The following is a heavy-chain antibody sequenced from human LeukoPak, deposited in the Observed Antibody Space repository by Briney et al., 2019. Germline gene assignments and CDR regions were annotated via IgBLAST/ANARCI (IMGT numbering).Heavy chain of an antibody. CDR3: ARDRGGTGDFDY. J-gene: IGHJ4*02. Sequence: ASVTVSCKASGYTFTSYAMHWVRRAPGQRLEWMGWINAGNGDTKYSQKFQGRVTIARDTSASTAYMELSSLRSEDTAVYYCARDRGGTGDFDYWGQGTLVTVSS. D-gene: IGHD1-1*01. CDR1: GYTFTSYA. V-gene: IGHV1-3*01. CDR2: INAGNGDT.